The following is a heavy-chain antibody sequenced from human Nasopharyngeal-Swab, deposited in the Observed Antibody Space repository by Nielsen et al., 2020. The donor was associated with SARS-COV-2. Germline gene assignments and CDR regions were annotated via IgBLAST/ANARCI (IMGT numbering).Heavy chain of an antibody. CDR2: IYYSGST. Sequence: SETLSLTCTVSGGSISSSSYYWGWIRQPPGKGLEWIGSIYYSGSTNYNPSLKSRVTISVDTSKNQFSLKLSSVTAADTAVYYCARGGGEAARYYFDYWGQGTPVTVSS. D-gene: IGHD6-6*01. V-gene: IGHV4-39*07. CDR1: GGSISSSSYY. CDR3: ARGGGEAARYYFDY. J-gene: IGHJ4*02.